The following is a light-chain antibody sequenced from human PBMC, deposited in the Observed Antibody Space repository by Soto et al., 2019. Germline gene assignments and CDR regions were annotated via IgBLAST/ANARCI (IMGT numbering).Light chain of an antibody. J-gene: IGKJ1*01. Sequence: DIQMTQSPSSVSGSVGDRVTITCRASQAIDSWLAWYQQKAGEAPKHLIFTGSLLHSGIPPRFNGTASGTAFTLTISSMHPEAFATYYCPQTLSFPPTVGQGTKVDSK. CDR1: QAIDSW. CDR2: TGS. V-gene: IGKV1-12*01. CDR3: PQTLSFPPT.